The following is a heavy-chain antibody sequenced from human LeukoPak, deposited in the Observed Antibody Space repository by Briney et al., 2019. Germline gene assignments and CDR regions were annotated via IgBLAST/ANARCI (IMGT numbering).Heavy chain of an antibody. CDR2: INHSGST. J-gene: IGHJ6*03. CDR1: GGSISSSSYY. CDR3: ARWSYYYDSSGTQTRGYYYYMDV. V-gene: IGHV4-39*07. D-gene: IGHD3-22*01. Sequence: SETLSLTCTVSGGSISSSSYYWGWIRQPPGKGLEWIGEINHSGSTNYNPSLKSRVTISVDTSKNQFSLKLSSVTAADTAVYYCARWSYYYDSSGTQTRGYYYYMDVWGKGTTVTVSS.